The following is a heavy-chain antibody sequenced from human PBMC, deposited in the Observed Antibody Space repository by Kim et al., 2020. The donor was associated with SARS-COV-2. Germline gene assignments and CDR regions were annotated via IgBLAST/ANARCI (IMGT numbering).Heavy chain of an antibody. D-gene: IGHD2-15*01. V-gene: IGHV3-7*01. CDR2: IKEDGSEE. Sequence: GGSLRLSCSASGFTFKTFWMSWVRQAPGKGLEWVASIKEDGSEEYYVTSVKGRFTISRDNSKNSVYLQMSSLRADDTAVYFCARNEEDLDLVTGVVPLRLRYSYFMDVWGVGTAVTVSS. J-gene: IGHJ6*03. CDR1: GFTFKTFW. CDR3: ARNEEDLDLVTGVVPLRLRYSYFMDV.